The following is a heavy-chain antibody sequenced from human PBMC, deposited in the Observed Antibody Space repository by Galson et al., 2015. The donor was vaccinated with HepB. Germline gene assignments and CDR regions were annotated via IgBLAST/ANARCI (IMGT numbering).Heavy chain of an antibody. D-gene: IGHD3-16*01. Sequence: LRLSCAASGFTFSSYSMNWVRQAPGGGREGVASISRSSSYIYYADSVKGRFTISRDNAMNSLYLQMNSLRAEDTDVYYCARDGTEIGGRAPGDVWGHGTPVTVSS. CDR2: ISRSSSYI. CDR1: GFTFSSYS. V-gene: IGHV3-21*01. J-gene: IGHJ6*02. CDR3: ARDGTEIGGRAPGDV.